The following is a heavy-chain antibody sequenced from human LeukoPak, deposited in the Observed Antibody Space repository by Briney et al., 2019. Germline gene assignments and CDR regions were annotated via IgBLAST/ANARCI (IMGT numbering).Heavy chain of an antibody. D-gene: IGHD3-22*01. Sequence: SETLSLTCTVSGYSISSGYYWGWIRQPPGKGLEWIGSIYYSGSTYYNPSLKSRVTISVDTSKNQFSLKLSSVTAADTAVYYCARSGRDDGSGYYYRTYYYGMDVWGQGTTVTVSS. CDR1: GYSISSGYY. CDR2: IYYSGST. V-gene: IGHV4-38-2*02. J-gene: IGHJ6*02. CDR3: ARSGRDDGSGYYYRTYYYGMDV.